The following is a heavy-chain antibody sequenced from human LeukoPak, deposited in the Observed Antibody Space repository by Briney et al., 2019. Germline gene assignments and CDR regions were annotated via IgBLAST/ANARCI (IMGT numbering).Heavy chain of an antibody. CDR2: VSGSGGNT. Sequence: GGTLRLSCAASGFSFSSFAMTWVRQAPGKGLEWVSTVSGSGGNTYDADSVKGRFTISRDNSKNTLYLQMNSLRAEDTAVYYCARMGGLLYDYWGQGTLVTVSS. CDR3: ARMGGLLYDY. J-gene: IGHJ4*02. D-gene: IGHD2-2*02. V-gene: IGHV3-23*01. CDR1: GFSFSSFA.